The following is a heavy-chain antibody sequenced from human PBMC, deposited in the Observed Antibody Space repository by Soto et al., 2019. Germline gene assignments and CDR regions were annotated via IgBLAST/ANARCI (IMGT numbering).Heavy chain of an antibody. CDR1: GGSVNTGDNY. Sequence: HVQLHQSGPRLVKPSQTLSLECSVIGGSVNTGDNYWSWVRQSPGRGLEWIGYIYHTGNTFYNPALENRVSMSVDAAKNQFSLTLTSATAAATAVYFCAREPLDGVDVWGQGTNVTVSS. V-gene: IGHV4-30-4*01. CDR2: IYHTGNT. CDR3: AREPLDGVDV. J-gene: IGHJ6*02.